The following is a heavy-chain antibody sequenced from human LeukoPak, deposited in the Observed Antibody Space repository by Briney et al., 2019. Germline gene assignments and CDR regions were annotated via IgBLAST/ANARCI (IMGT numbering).Heavy chain of an antibody. D-gene: IGHD3-22*01. CDR3: ARHKSSGSYPLDY. CDR1: GGSISTYF. Sequence: PSGTLSLTCTVSGGSISTYFWSWIRQPPGKGLEWIGHIYFSGSTNYNPSLESRVTISVDTSKNQFSLTLSSVTAADTAVYYCARHKSSGSYPLDYWGQGTLVTVSS. V-gene: IGHV4-59*08. CDR2: IYFSGST. J-gene: IGHJ4*02.